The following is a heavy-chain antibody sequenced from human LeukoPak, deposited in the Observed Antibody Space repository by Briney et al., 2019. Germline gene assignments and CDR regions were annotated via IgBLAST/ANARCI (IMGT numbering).Heavy chain of an antibody. V-gene: IGHV1-69*06. CDR1: GGTFSNYA. CDR3: ARRGLVAGIYDLVYGFDI. CDR2: IIPIFGTA. Sequence: SVKVSCKASGGTFSNYAISWVRQAPGQGPEWMGGIIPIFGTANYAQKFRGRVTITADKSTRTAYMELSSLTSEDTAVYYCARRGLVAGIYDLVYGFDIWGQGTMVTVSS. D-gene: IGHD3/OR15-3a*01. J-gene: IGHJ3*02.